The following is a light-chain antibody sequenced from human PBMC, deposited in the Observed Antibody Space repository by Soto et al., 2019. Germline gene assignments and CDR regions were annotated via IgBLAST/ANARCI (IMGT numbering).Light chain of an antibody. CDR2: GAS. CDR1: QSVSSSY. J-gene: IGKJ3*01. CDR3: QYCDYLPL. V-gene: IGKV3-20*01. Sequence: EIVLTQSPGTLSLSPGDRATLSCRASQSVSSSYLAWYQQKPGQAPSLLIYGASNRATGIPDRFSGGGSGTDFTLTISRLEPEDFAVYYCQYCDYLPLFGPGTTVDFK.